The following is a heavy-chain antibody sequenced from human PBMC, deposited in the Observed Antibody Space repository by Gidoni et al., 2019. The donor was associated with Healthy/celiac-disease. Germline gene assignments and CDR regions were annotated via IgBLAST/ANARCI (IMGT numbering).Heavy chain of an antibody. CDR1: GFTFSSYA. J-gene: IGHJ6*02. Sequence: EVQLVESGGGLVQPGGSLRLSCAASGFTFSSYAMSWVRQAPGKGLEWVSAISGSGGSTYYADSVKGRFTISRDNSKNTLYLQMNSLRAEDTAVYYCAKDLLTGTTVTTGGMDVWGQGTTVTVSS. V-gene: IGHV3-23*04. D-gene: IGHD4-17*01. CDR2: ISGSGGST. CDR3: AKDLLTGTTVTTGGMDV.